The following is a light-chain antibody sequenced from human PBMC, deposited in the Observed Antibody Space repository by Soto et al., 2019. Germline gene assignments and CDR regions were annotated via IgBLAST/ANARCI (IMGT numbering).Light chain of an antibody. CDR2: AAS. J-gene: IGKJ5*01. V-gene: IGKV1-6*01. CDR3: QQADTFPIT. CDR1: QGIRND. Sequence: AIQITQSPSSLSASVGDRVTITCRASQGIRNDLGWYQQKPGKAPKLLIYAASSLQSGVPSRFSGSGFGTDFTLTISSLQPEDSAIYYCQQADTFPITFGQGTRLEIK.